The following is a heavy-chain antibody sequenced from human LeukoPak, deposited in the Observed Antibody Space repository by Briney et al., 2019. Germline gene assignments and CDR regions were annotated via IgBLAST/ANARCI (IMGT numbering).Heavy chain of an antibody. D-gene: IGHD3-3*01. V-gene: IGHV1-18*01. CDR2: ISAYNGNT. Sequence: ASVKVSCKASGYTFTSYGISWVRQAPGQGLEWMGWISAYNGNTNDAREFQGRFTMTRDTSISAAYMELSNLSSDDTAVYYCARGGSRTMFGLPSGDDAFDVWGQGTWVTVSS. CDR3: ARGGSRTMFGLPSGDDAFDV. CDR1: GYTFTSYG. J-gene: IGHJ3*01.